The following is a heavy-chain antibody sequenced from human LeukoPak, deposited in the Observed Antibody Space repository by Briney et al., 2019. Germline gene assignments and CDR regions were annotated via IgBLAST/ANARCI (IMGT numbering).Heavy chain of an antibody. CDR2: IDSGGRT. Sequence: GGSLRLSCAASGFTVSNNYMNWVRQAPVKGLEWVSVIDSGGRTYYADSVRGRFTISRDNSKNTLYMQMNSLRAEDTAVYYCARDVPGDGRPADYWGQGTLVIVSS. CDR1: GFTVSNNY. CDR3: ARDVPGDGRPADY. D-gene: IGHD2-21*02. J-gene: IGHJ4*02. V-gene: IGHV3-66*01.